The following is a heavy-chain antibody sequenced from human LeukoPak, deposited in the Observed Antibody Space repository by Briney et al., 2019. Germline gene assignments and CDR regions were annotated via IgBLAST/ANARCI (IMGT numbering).Heavy chain of an antibody. CDR1: GFTFSSYA. V-gene: IGHV3-30*04. Sequence: GRSLRLSCAASGFTFSSYAMHWVRQAPGKGLEWVAVISYDGSNKYYADSVKGRFTISRDNSKNTLYLQMNSLRAEDTAVYYCARGNIVQWAFDYWGQGTLVTVSS. D-gene: IGHD2/OR15-2a*01. J-gene: IGHJ4*02. CDR3: ARGNIVQWAFDY. CDR2: ISYDGSNK.